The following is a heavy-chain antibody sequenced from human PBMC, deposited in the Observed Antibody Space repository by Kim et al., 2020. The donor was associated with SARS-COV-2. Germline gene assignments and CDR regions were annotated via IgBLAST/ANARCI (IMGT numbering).Heavy chain of an antibody. CDR3: ARGANSDY. J-gene: IGHJ4*02. CDR1: GFTLSDHY. Sequence: GGSLRLSCAVSGFTLSDHYMDWVRQAPGKGLEWVGRSRDSAKRYTTDYAVSGKGRFINARDESKNSLSVEMNSLKTEDTAVYYCARGANSDYWGQGTLVTVSS. D-gene: IGHD2-15*01. CDR2: SRDSAKRYTT. V-gene: IGHV3-72*01.